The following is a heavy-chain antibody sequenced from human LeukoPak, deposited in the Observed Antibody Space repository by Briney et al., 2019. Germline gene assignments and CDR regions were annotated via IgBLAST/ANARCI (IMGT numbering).Heavy chain of an antibody. D-gene: IGHD4-17*01. J-gene: IGHJ6*02. CDR2: ISSSGSTI. CDR1: GFTFSDYY. CDR3: ARDKSTVTTASYYYGMDV. Sequence: PGGSLRLSCAASGFTFSDYYMSWIGQAPGKGLEWVSYISSSGSTIYYADSVKGRFTISRDNAKNSLYLQMNSLRAEDTAVYYCARDKSTVTTASYYYGMDVWGQGTTVNVSS. V-gene: IGHV3-11*01.